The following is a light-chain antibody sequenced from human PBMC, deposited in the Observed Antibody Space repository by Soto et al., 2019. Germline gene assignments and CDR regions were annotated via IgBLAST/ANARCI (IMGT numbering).Light chain of an antibody. Sequence: EIVLTQSPGTLSLSPGERATLSCRASQSVSSSYLAWFQHKPGQAPRLLIYGASNRATGIPDRFSGSGSGTDFTLTISRLEPEDFAVYYCQQYGSSSTWTFGKGTKVEIK. J-gene: IGKJ1*01. CDR2: GAS. CDR1: QSVSSSY. V-gene: IGKV3-20*01. CDR3: QQYGSSSTWT.